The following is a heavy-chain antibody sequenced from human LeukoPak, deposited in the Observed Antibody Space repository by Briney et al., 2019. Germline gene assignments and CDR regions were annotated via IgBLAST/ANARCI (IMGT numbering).Heavy chain of an antibody. J-gene: IGHJ4*02. CDR3: AKGYGDYVVDY. V-gene: IGHV3-74*01. CDR2: INSDGSTT. CDR1: GFTFGRYW. Sequence: GGSLRLSCAASGFTFGRYWMYWVRQAPGKGLVWVSRINSDGSTTSYADSVKGRFTISRDNAKNTLYLQMNSLRAEDTAVYYCAKGYGDYVVDYWGQGTLVTVSS. D-gene: IGHD4-17*01.